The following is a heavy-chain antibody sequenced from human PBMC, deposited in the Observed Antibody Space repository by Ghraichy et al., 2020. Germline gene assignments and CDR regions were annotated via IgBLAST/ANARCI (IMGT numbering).Heavy chain of an antibody. V-gene: IGHV3-15*01. CDR1: GFSFNKAW. CDR2: IKSETDGGTT. Sequence: GSLRLSCAASGFSFNKAWMSWVRQAPGKGLEWVGRIKSETDGGTTDYAAPVKGRFAISRDDSKHTLYLQMDSLETEDTAVYYCTRRDRESCGGGSCYSDHIDYWGQGTLVTVSS. CDR3: TRRDRESCGGGSCYSDHIDY. J-gene: IGHJ4*02. D-gene: IGHD2-15*01.